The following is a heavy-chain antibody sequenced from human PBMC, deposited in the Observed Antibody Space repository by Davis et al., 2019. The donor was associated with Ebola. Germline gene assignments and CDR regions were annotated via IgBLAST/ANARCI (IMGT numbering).Heavy chain of an antibody. D-gene: IGHD2-15*01. CDR1: GGSISSHY. J-gene: IGHJ4*02. CDR2: IYTSGRT. CDR3: VRDGCPGGSCYCGDY. V-gene: IGHV4-4*07. Sequence: PSETLSLTCTVSGGSISSHYWSWIRQPAGKGLEWIGRIYTSGRTNYNPSLKSRVTMSVDTSKNQFSLRLSSVTAADTAVYYCVRDGCPGGSCYCGDYWGRGTLITVSS.